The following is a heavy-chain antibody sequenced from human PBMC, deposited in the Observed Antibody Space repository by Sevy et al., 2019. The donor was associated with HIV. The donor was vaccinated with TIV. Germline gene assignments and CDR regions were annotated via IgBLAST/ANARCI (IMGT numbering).Heavy chain of an antibody. D-gene: IGHD5-18*01. J-gene: IGHJ4*02. V-gene: IGHV3-7*01. Sequence: GGSLRLSCAASGFTFSSYWMSWDRQAPGKGLEWVATLKQDGSEKYYVDSVKGRFTISRDNAKHSLYVQMNSLRAEDTAVYYCVREGLGGFSYSLDCWGQGTLVTVSS. CDR3: VREGLGGFSYSLDC. CDR2: LKQDGSEK. CDR1: GFTFSSYW.